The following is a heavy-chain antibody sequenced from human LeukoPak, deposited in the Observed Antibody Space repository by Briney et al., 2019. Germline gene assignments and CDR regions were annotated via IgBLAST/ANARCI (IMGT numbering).Heavy chain of an antibody. CDR1: GFTVSSNY. D-gene: IGHD3-3*01. CDR3: ASLDYDFWRPTGY. CDR2: IYSGGST. Sequence: GGSLRLSCAAPGFTVSSNYMSWVRQAPGKGLEWVSVIYSGGSTYYADSVKGRFTISRDNSKNTLYLQMNSLRAEDTAVYYCASLDYDFWRPTGYWGQGTLVTVSS. J-gene: IGHJ4*02. V-gene: IGHV3-53*01.